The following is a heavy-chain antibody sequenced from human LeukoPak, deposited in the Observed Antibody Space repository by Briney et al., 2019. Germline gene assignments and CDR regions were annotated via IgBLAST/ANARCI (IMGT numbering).Heavy chain of an antibody. D-gene: IGHD3-22*01. CDR1: GYTFTGYY. CDR2: INPNSGGT. V-gene: IGHV1-2*02. CDR3: ARSYYYDSSGYNPLFDY. Sequence: ASVKVSCKASGYTFTGYYMHWVRQAPGQGLEWMGWINPNSGGTNYAQKFQGRVTMTRDTSISTAYMELSRLRSDDTAVYHCARSYYYDSSGYNPLFDYWGQGTLVTVSS. J-gene: IGHJ4*02.